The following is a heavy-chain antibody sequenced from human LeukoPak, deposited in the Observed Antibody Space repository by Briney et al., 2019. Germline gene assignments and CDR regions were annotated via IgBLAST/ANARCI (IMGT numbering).Heavy chain of an antibody. CDR3: ARDGDRLDY. CDR1: GFTFRNYW. CDR2: MNQDGNEK. D-gene: IGHD4-17*01. Sequence: GGSLRLSCAASGFTFRNYWMSWVRQAPGKGLEWVANMNQDGNEKYYVDSVKGRFTISRDNAKNSLYLQMNSLRAEDTAVYYCARDGDRLDYWGQGTLVTVSS. J-gene: IGHJ4*02. V-gene: IGHV3-7*01.